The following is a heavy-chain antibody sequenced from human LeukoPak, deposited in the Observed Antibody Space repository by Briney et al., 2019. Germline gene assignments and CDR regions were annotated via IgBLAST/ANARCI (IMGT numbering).Heavy chain of an antibody. D-gene: IGHD6-13*01. Sequence: SVKVSCKASGGTFSSYAISWVRQAPGQGLEWMGRIIPILGIANYAQKFQGRVTITADKSTSTAYMELSSLRSEGTAVYYCARESHSSSWYEVRYFDYWGQGTLVTVSS. J-gene: IGHJ4*02. V-gene: IGHV1-69*04. CDR1: GGTFSSYA. CDR3: ARESHSSSWYEVRYFDY. CDR2: IIPILGIA.